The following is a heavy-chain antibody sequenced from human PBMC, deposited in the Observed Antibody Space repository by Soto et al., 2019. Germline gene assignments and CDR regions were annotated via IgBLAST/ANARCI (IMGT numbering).Heavy chain of an antibody. CDR3: ARHVGGSGYFDY. J-gene: IGHJ4*02. Sequence: PSETLSLTCTVSGGSISSYYWSWIRQPPGKGLEWIGYIYYSGSTNYNPSLKSRVTISVDTSKNQFSLKLSSVTAADTAVYYCARHVGGSGYFDYWGQGTLVTVSS. CDR2: IYYSGST. D-gene: IGHD2-15*01. CDR1: GGSISSYY. V-gene: IGHV4-59*08.